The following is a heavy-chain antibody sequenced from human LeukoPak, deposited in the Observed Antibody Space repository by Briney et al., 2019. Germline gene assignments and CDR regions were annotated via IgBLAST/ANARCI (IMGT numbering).Heavy chain of an antibody. J-gene: IGHJ6*03. CDR2: MSPNSGNT. Sequence: ASVKVSCKASGYTFTSYDINWVRQATGQGLEWLGWMSPNSGNTGYAQKFQGRVTITRNTSISTAYMELSSLRSEDTAVYYCARGHRRRFQEDYYYYMDVWGKGTTVTVSS. CDR3: ARGHRRRFQEDYYYYMDV. V-gene: IGHV1-8*03. CDR1: GYTFTSYD. D-gene: IGHD3-3*01.